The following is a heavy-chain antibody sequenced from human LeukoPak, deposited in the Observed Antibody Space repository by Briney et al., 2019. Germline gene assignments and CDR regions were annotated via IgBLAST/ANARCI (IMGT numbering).Heavy chain of an antibody. V-gene: IGHV2-5*02. Sequence: SGPTLVKPTQTLTLTCTFSVFSLSTSGVGVGWIRQPPGKALEWLALIYWDDDKRYNPSLKSRITITKDTSKNQVVLTMTNMDPVDTATYYCARIKTGFYYFDYWGQGTLVTVSS. D-gene: IGHD7-27*01. CDR3: ARIKTGFYYFDY. CDR2: IYWDDDK. CDR1: VFSLSTSGVG. J-gene: IGHJ4*02.